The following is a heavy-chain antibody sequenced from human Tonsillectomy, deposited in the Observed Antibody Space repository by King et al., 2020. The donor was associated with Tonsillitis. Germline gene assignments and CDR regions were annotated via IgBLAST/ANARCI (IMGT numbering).Heavy chain of an antibody. CDR2: IYPGDSDT. D-gene: IGHD3-3*01. CDR1: GYIFITYW. V-gene: IGHV5-51*01. CDR3: ARGYNFLDY. Sequence: AQLVQSGAEVKKPGESLKISCKTSGYIFITYWIAWVRQMPGKGLEWMGIIYPGDSDTQYSPSFQGQVTMSLDKSISTAYPQWSSLKASDTAMYYCARGYNFLDYWGQGTLVTVSS. J-gene: IGHJ4*02.